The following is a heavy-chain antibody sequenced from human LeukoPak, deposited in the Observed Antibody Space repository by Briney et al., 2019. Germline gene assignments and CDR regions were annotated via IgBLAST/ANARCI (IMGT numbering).Heavy chain of an antibody. V-gene: IGHV3-7*01. J-gene: IGHJ6*03. CDR2: IKQDGSEE. CDR3: VVLSMSTVTTHDHYYMDV. D-gene: IGHD4-17*01. CDR1: GFTLSSYE. Sequence: GGSLRLSCIVSGFTLSSYEMSWVRQAPGKGLEWVANIKQDGSEEDYVDSVKGRFTISRDNAKNSLFLQMDSLRAEDTAAYYCVVLSMSTVTTHDHYYMDVWGKGTTVTVSS.